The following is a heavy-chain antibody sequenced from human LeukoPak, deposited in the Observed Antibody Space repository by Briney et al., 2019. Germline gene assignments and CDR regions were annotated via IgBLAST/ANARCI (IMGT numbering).Heavy chain of an antibody. V-gene: IGHV1-69*13. D-gene: IGHD6-13*01. CDR3: ATPQPLAAITQFDY. J-gene: IGHJ4*02. CDR2: ITPIFGTT. Sequence: SVKVSCKASGGTFSSYAIDWVRQAPGQGLEWMGGITPIFGTTDYAEKFQGRVTITADASTYTAFMELSSLRSEDTAVYYCATPQPLAAITQFDYWGQGTLVTVSS. CDR1: GGTFSSYA.